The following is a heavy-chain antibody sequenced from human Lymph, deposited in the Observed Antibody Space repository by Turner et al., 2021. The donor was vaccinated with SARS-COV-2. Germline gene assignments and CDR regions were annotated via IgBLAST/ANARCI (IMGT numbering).Heavy chain of an antibody. CDR3: ARDRGGYGAYYYGMDV. Sequence: EVQLVVSGGGLVQPGGSLRLSCAASGFTFSSYSMNWVRQAPGKGLEWVSYMSISSSTIYYADSVKGRFTIARDNAKNSLYLQMNSLRDEDTAVYYCARDRGGYGAYYYGMDVWGQGTTVTVSS. J-gene: IGHJ6*02. D-gene: IGHD2-15*01. CDR1: GFTFSSYS. CDR2: MSISSSTI. V-gene: IGHV3-48*02.